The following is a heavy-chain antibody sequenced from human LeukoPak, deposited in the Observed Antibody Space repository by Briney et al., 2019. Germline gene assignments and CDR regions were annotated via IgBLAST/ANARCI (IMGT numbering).Heavy chain of an antibody. J-gene: IGHJ4*02. CDR2: IYYSGST. CDR3: AVTCGGDCYSVGDY. V-gene: IGHV4-39*01. D-gene: IGHD2-21*01. Sequence: PSETLSLTCTVSGGSISSSSYYWGWIRQPPGKGLGWIGSIYYSGSTYYNPSLKSRVTISVDTSKNQFSLKLSSVTAADTAVYYCAVTCGGDCYSVGDYWGQGTLVTVSS. CDR1: GGSISSSSYY.